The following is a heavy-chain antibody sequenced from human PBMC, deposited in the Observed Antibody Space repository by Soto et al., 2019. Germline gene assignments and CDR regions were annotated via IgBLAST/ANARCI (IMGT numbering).Heavy chain of an antibody. D-gene: IGHD2-15*01. Sequence: QVQLQESGPGLVKPSQTLSLTCTVSGGSISSGGYYWSWIRQHPGKGLEWIGYIYYSGSNYYNPSLKSRVTISVDTSKNQFSLKLSSVTAADTAVYYCARGGVKRRYCSGGSCYSVGFDPWGQGTLVTVSS. CDR3: ARGGVKRRYCSGGSCYSVGFDP. CDR2: IYYSGSN. V-gene: IGHV4-31*03. CDR1: GGSISSGGYY. J-gene: IGHJ5*02.